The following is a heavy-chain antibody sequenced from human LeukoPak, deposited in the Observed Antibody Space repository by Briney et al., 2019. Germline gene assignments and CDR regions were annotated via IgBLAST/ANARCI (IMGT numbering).Heavy chain of an antibody. CDR3: ARLSGIAVAGTVRWFDP. D-gene: IGHD6-19*01. CDR2: IYYSGST. CDR1: GGSISSYY. V-gene: IGHV4-59*08. J-gene: IGHJ5*02. Sequence: PSETLSLTCTVSGGSISSYYWSWIRQPPGKGLEWIGYIYYSGSTSYNPSLKSRVTISVDTSKNQFSLKLSSVTAADTAVYYCARLSGIAVAGTVRWFDPWGQGTLGTVSS.